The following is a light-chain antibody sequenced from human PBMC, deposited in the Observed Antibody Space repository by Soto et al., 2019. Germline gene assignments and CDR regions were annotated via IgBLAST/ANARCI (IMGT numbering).Light chain of an antibody. CDR3: QQYNSYPST. Sequence: DIQMTQSPSTLSASVGDRVTITCRASQSISSWLAWYQQKPGKAPKLLIYKASSLESGVPSRFSGSGSGTEFTLTISSLQPADFATYYCQQYNSYPSTFGGGTKVEIK. CDR1: QSISSW. V-gene: IGKV1-5*03. J-gene: IGKJ4*01. CDR2: KAS.